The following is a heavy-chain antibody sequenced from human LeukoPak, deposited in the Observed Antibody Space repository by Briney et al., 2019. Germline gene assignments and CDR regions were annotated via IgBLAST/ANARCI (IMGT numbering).Heavy chain of an antibody. D-gene: IGHD4-23*01. Sequence: SESLSPTCTVAGGSISSHYWSWIRQPPGEGLEWVGYMYYSGSTNCNPSLKSRVTRSVDTPKNQFSLKLSSVTAADPAVYYRARAPDYYGGNSSYFDYWGQGTLVTVSS. J-gene: IGHJ4*02. V-gene: IGHV4-59*11. CDR3: ARAPDYYGGNSSYFDY. CDR2: MYYSGST. CDR1: GGSISSHY.